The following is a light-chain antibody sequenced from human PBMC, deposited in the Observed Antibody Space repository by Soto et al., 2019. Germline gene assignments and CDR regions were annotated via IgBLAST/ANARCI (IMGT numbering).Light chain of an antibody. CDR1: QSISSY. CDR3: QESYSTSYT. Sequence: DIQMTQSPSSLSAFVGDRVTITSRARQSISSYLNWYQQKPGKAPKLLIYTASNLQSGVPSRFSGSGSGTDFTLTISSLQPEDCATHYCQESYSTSYTCGQGTKLEIK. V-gene: IGKV1-39*01. J-gene: IGKJ2*01. CDR2: TAS.